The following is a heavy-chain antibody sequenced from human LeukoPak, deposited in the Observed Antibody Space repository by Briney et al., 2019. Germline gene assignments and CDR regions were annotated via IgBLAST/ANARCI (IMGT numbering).Heavy chain of an antibody. CDR3: TRGGYSGLGDY. CDR2: IDFDGSRI. Sequence: GGSLRLSCAASGFTFSSSWMHWVRQIPGKGLVWVSRIDFDGSRIVYADFVKGRFTISRDNAKNTLSLQMNSLRAEDTAVYYCTRGGYSGLGDYWGQGTLVTVSS. J-gene: IGHJ4*02. CDR1: GFTFSSSW. V-gene: IGHV3-74*01. D-gene: IGHD5-12*01.